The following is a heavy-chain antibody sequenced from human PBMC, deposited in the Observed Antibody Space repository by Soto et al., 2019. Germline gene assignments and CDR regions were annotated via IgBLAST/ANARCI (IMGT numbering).Heavy chain of an antibody. CDR1: GFTFSSYW. CDR3: ARDWGGWELPLDY. CDR2: INSEGSST. J-gene: IGHJ4*02. Sequence: GGSLRLSCAASGFTFSSYWMHWVRQAPGKGLVWVSRINSEGSSTSYADSVKGRFTSSRDNAKNTLYRQMNSLRAEDTAVYYCARDWGGWELPLDYWGQGTLVTVSS. D-gene: IGHD1-26*01. V-gene: IGHV3-74*01.